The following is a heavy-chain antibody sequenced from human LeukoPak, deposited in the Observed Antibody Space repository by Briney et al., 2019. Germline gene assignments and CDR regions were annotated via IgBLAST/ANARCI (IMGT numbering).Heavy chain of an antibody. CDR2: ISYDGSNK. CDR1: GFTFDDYA. CDR3: AKTPGAYQLLIDY. D-gene: IGHD2-2*01. J-gene: IGHJ4*02. Sequence: GGSLRLSCAASGFTFDDYAMHWVRQAPGKGLEWVAVISYDGSNKYYADSVKGRFTISRDNSKNTLYLQMNSLRAEDTAVYYCAKTPGAYQLLIDYWGQGTLVTVSS. V-gene: IGHV3-30*18.